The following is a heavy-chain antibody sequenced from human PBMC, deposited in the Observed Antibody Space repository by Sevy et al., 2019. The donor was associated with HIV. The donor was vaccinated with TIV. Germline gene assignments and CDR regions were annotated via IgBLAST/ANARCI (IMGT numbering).Heavy chain of an antibody. CDR3: ARQTYYYDSSGYLSLTKFDY. Sequence: SETLSLTCTVSGGSISSDYYYWGWIRQPPGKGLEWIGSIYYSGSTYYSPSLKSRVTISVDTSKNQFSLKLKSVTAADTAVYYCARQTYYYDSSGYLSLTKFDYWGHGTLVTVSS. V-gene: IGHV4-39*01. CDR2: IYYSGST. D-gene: IGHD3-22*01. J-gene: IGHJ4*01. CDR1: GGSISSDYYY.